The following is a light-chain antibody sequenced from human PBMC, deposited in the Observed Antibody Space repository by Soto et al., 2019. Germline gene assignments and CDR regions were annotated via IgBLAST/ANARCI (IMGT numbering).Light chain of an antibody. CDR1: QSLLHSDGYNY. J-gene: IGKJ4*01. CDR2: LGS. CDR3: MQALQAPLT. V-gene: IGKV2-28*01. Sequence: DVVMTQSPLSLPVTPGEPASISCRSSQSLLHSDGYNYLDWFLQRPGQTPQFLIYLGSNRAPGVPDRFSGSGSGKDFTLKISRVEAEDVGIYYCMQALQAPLTFGGGTKVEIK.